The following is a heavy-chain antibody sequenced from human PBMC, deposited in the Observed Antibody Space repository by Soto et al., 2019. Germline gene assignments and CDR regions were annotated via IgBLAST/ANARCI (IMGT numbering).Heavy chain of an antibody. CDR3: ARDLRRYSYGYPGLDY. CDR2: ISAYNGNT. D-gene: IGHD5-18*01. CDR1: GYTFTSYG. V-gene: IGHV1-18*01. J-gene: IGHJ4*02. Sequence: ASVKVSCKASGYTFTSYGISWVRQAPGQGLEWMGWISAYNGNTNYAQKLQGRVTMTTDTSTSTAYMELRSLRPDDTAVYYCARDLRRYSYGYPGLDYWGQGTLVTLSS.